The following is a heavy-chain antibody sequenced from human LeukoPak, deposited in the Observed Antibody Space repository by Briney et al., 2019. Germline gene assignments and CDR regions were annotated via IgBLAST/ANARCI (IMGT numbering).Heavy chain of an antibody. Sequence: SETLSLTCTVSGGSISSYYWGWIRQPPGKGLEWIGYIYYSGSTNYNPSLKSRVTISVDTSKNQFSLKLSSVTAADTAVYYCARERIGSYPPYYFDYWGQGALVTVSS. D-gene: IGHD1-26*01. CDR2: IYYSGST. V-gene: IGHV4-59*01. J-gene: IGHJ4*02. CDR3: ARERIGSYPPYYFDY. CDR1: GGSISSYY.